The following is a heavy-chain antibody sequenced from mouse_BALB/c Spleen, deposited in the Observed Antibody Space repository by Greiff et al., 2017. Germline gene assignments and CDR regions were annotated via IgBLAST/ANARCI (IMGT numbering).Heavy chain of an antibody. V-gene: IGHV5-9-3*01. CDR2: ISSGGSYT. Sequence: EVQVVESGGGLVKPGGSLKLSCAASGFTFSSYAMSWVRQTPEKRLEWVATISSGGSYTYYPDSVKGRFTISRDNAKNTLYLQMSSLRSEDTAMYYCARHDGDGFDYWGQGTTLTVSS. D-gene: IGHD1-2*01. CDR1: GFTFSSYA. CDR3: ARHDGDGFDY. J-gene: IGHJ2*01.